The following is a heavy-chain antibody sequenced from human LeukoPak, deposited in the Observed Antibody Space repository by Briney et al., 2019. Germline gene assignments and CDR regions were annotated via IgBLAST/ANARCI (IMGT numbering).Heavy chain of an antibody. Sequence: SETLSLTCAVYGGSFSGYYWSWIRQPAGKGLEWIGRIYTSGSTNYNPSLKSRVTMSVDTSKNQFSLKLSSVTAADTAVYYCARDVDTAMVEGWFDPWGQGTLVTVSS. J-gene: IGHJ5*02. D-gene: IGHD5-18*01. CDR3: ARDVDTAMVEGWFDP. CDR1: GGSFSGYY. CDR2: IYTSGST. V-gene: IGHV4-4*07.